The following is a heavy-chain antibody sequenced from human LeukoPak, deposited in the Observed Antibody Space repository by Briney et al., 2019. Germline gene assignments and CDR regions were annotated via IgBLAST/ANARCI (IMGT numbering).Heavy chain of an antibody. V-gene: IGHV4-59*01. D-gene: IGHD2-2*01. CDR1: GGSISSYY. Sequence: SETLSLTCTVSGGSISSYYWSWIRQPPGKGLEWIGYIYYSGSTNYNPSLKSRVTISVDTSKNQFSLKLSSVTAADTAVYYCARDDGPAAITNGMDVWGQGTTVTVSS. CDR3: ARDDGPAAITNGMDV. CDR2: IYYSGST. J-gene: IGHJ6*02.